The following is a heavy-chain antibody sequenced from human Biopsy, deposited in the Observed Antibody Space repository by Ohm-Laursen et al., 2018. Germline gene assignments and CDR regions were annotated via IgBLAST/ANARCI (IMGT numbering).Heavy chain of an antibody. Sequence: SVKVSCKASGYTFTSHDINWVRQATGQGLEWMGWMSPNTGNTVYAQRFQDRVTMTSDTSTGTAYMELTSLTSDDTAVYFCARWETTLGRSLDSWGQGTLVTVFS. CDR2: MSPNTGNT. CDR3: ARWETTLGRSLDS. CDR1: GYTFTSHD. D-gene: IGHD1-26*01. V-gene: IGHV1-8*01. J-gene: IGHJ4*02.